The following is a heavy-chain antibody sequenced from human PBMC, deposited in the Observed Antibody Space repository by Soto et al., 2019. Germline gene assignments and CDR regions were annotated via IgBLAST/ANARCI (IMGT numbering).Heavy chain of an antibody. D-gene: IGHD1-26*01. J-gene: IGHJ6*02. V-gene: IGHV4-59*01. CDR2: IYYRGST. CDR3: ARDGREASGMDV. CDR1: GGSISSDY. Sequence: SETLSLTCTVSGGSISSDYWSWVRQAPGKGLELIGHIYYRGSTSYNPSLRSRSTISVDTSNNQFSLKLNSVTTADTAVYYCARDGREASGMDVWGQGTKVTVSS.